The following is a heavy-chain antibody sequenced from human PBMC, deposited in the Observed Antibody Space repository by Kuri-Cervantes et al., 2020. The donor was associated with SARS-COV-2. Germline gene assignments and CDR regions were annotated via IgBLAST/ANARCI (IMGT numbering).Heavy chain of an antibody. V-gene: IGHV3-23*01. J-gene: IGHJ3*02. CDR3: AKGGPYYYDSSTPFDI. CDR2: ISGSGGST. Sequence: ETLSLTCAASGFTFSSYAMSWVRQAPGKGLEWVSAISGSGGSTYYADSVKGRFTISRDNSKNTLYLQMNSLRAEDTAVYYCAKGGPYYYDSSTPFDIWGQGTMVTVSS. CDR1: GFTFSSYA. D-gene: IGHD3-22*01.